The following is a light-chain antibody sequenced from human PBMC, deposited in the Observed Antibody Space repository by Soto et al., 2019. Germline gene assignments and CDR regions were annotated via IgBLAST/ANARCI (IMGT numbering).Light chain of an antibody. CDR3: TSYTSSITHV. CDR2: EVS. V-gene: IGLV2-14*01. CDR1: SSDVGGYNY. Sequence: ALTQPASVSGSPGQSITISCTGTSSDVGGYNYVSWYQQHPGKAPKLMIYEVSNRPSGVSNRFSGSKSGNTASLTISGLQAEDEADYYCTSYTSSITHVFGTGTKVTVL. J-gene: IGLJ1*01.